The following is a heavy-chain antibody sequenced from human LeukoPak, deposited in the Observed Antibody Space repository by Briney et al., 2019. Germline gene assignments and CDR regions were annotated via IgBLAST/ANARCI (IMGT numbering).Heavy chain of an antibody. CDR2: IYTSGST. CDR3: ARDLRYSSGWYLFDY. D-gene: IGHD6-19*01. J-gene: IGHJ4*02. Sequence: PSETLSLTCTVFGGSISSYYWSWIRQPAGKGLEWIGRIYTSGSTNYNPSLKSRVTISVDKSKNQFSLKLSSVTATDTAVYYCARDLRYSSGWYLFDYWGQGSLVTVSS. V-gene: IGHV4-4*07. CDR1: GGSISSYY.